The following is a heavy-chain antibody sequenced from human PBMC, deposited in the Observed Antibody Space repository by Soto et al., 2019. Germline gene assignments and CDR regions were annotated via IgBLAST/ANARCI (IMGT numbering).Heavy chain of an antibody. CDR2: ISAYNGNT. V-gene: IGHV1-18*01. D-gene: IGHD2-21*02. CDR1: GYTFTSYG. Sequence: QVQLVQSGAEVKKPGASVKVSCKASGYTFTSYGISWVRQAPGQGLEWMGWISAYNGNTNYAQKLQGRVTMTTDTSTSTAYMELRSLSSDDTAVYYCARDRSLTPPDYSWFDPWGQGTLVTVSS. CDR3: ARDRSLTPPDYSWFDP. J-gene: IGHJ5*02.